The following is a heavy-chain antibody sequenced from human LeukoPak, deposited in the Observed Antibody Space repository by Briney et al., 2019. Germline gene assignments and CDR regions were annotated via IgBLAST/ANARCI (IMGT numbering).Heavy chain of an antibody. V-gene: IGHV3-11*01. J-gene: IGHJ3*02. D-gene: IGHD5-18*01. CDR1: GFTFSDYH. CDR3: ARGDRAMKHDAFDI. Sequence: GGSLRLSCAASGFTFSDYHMNWIRRAPGKGLEWVSYISSSGFTIYFADSVKGRFTISRDNAKNSLYLQMNSLRAEDTAVYHCARGDRAMKHDAFDIWGQGTMVTVSS. CDR2: ISSSGFTI.